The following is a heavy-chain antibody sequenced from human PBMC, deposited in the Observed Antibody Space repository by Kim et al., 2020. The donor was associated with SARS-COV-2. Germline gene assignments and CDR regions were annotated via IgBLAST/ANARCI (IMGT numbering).Heavy chain of an antibody. Sequence: SETLSLTCTVSGGSVSSGSYYWSWIRQPPGKGLEWIGYIYYSGSTNYNPSLKSRVTISVDTSKNQFSLKLSSVTAADTAVYYCAAGRDYFDYWVQGTLVTVSS. CDR3: AAGRDYFDY. J-gene: IGHJ4*02. CDR1: GGSVSSGSYY. V-gene: IGHV4-61*01. D-gene: IGHD1-1*01. CDR2: IYYSGST.